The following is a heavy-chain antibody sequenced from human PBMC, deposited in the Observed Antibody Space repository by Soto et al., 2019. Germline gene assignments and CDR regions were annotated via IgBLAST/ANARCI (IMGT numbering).Heavy chain of an antibody. V-gene: IGHV3-33*01. D-gene: IGHD5-12*01. J-gene: IGHJ6*02. Sequence: GGSLRLSCAASGFTFSSYGMHWVRQAPGKGLEWVAVIWYDGSNKYYADSVKGRFTISRDNSKNTLYLQMNSLRAEDTAVYYCARDGEWLRALRYYYYGMDVWGQGTTVTVSS. CDR3: ARDGEWLRALRYYYYGMDV. CDR1: GFTFSSYG. CDR2: IWYDGSNK.